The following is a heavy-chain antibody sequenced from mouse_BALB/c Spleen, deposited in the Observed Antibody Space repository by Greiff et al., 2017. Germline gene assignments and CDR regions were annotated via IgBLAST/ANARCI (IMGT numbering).Heavy chain of an antibody. D-gene: IGHD1-1*01. CDR2: ISYSGST. J-gene: IGHJ1*01. V-gene: IGHV3-2*02. Sequence: EVQLQESGPGLVKPSQSLSLTCTVTGYSITSDYAWNWIRQFPGNKLEWMGYISYSGSTSYNPSLKSRISITRDTSKNQFFLQLNSVTTEDTATYYCARDYGSSLDWYFDVWGAGTTVTVSS. CDR1: GYSITSDYA. CDR3: ARDYGSSLDWYFDV.